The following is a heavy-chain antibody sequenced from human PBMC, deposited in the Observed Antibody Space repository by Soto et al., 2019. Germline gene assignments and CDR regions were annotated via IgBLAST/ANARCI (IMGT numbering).Heavy chain of an antibody. Sequence: GGSLRLSCAASGFIFSSYAMSWVRQAPGKGLEWVSAISGSGGSTYYADSVKGRFTISRDNSKNTLYLQMNSLRAEDTAVYYCARSRDGYNLFDYWGQGTLVTVSS. CDR2: ISGSGGST. CDR3: ARSRDGYNLFDY. J-gene: IGHJ4*02. CDR1: GFIFSSYA. V-gene: IGHV3-23*01. D-gene: IGHD5-12*01.